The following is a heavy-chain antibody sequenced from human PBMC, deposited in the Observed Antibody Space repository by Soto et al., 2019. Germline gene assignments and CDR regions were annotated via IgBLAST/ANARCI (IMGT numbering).Heavy chain of an antibody. CDR1: GGSISSGGYS. J-gene: IGHJ5*02. CDR2: IYHSGST. V-gene: IGHV4-30-2*01. CDR3: ARTESGTFDP. Sequence: QLQLQESGSGLVKPSQTLSLTCAVSGGSISSGGYSWSCIRHPPGKGLEWIGYIYHSGSTYYNPSLKSRVTISGDRAKNHFSLKLSSVTAADTAVYYCARTESGTFDPWGQGTLVTVSS. D-gene: IGHD1-7*01.